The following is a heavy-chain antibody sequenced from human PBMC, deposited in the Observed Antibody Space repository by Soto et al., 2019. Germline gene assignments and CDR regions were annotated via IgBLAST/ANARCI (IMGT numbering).Heavy chain of an antibody. CDR1: GFTFSSYT. CDR2: IGGSGDGT. CDR3: ASVRESALLRDPPSY. Sequence: RESLRLSCEASGFTFSSYTMNWVRRAPGKGLEWVATIGGSGDGTYYGDSVKGRFTISRDNSKNTVYLQMNSLRAEDTAIYYCASVRESALLRDPPSYCGQGSFVTGSA. D-gene: IGHD2-21*02. J-gene: IGHJ4*02. V-gene: IGHV3-23*01.